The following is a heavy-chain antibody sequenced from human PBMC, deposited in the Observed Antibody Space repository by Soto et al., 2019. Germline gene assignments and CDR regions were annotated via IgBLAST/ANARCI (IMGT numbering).Heavy chain of an antibody. CDR2: FDPEDGET. J-gene: IGHJ4*01. V-gene: IGHV1-24*01. CDR1: RYTLTQSS. CDR3: STATLSGAVIRPFEY. Sequence: SEKASCKVSRYTLTQSSMHSVRQAPGQGLEWMGTFDPEDGETLSAQKLQGRTTMTQDTSTDTAYMELSSLRAEDTAVDYCSTATLSGAVIRPFEYWGHGTLVTVSS. D-gene: IGHD3-3*01.